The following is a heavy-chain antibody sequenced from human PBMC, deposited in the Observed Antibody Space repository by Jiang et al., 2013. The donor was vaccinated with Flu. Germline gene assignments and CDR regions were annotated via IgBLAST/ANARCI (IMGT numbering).Heavy chain of an antibody. CDR3: ARDPTRPYYDILTGYYSGGNWFDP. CDR2: INPNSGGT. CDR1: GYTFTGYY. V-gene: IGHV1-2*04. J-gene: IGHJ5*02. Sequence: EVKKPGASVKVSCKASGYTFTGYYMHWVRQAPGQGLEWMGWINPNSGGTNYAQKFQGWVTMTRDTSISTAYMELSRLRSDDTAVYYCARDPTRPYYDILTGYYSGGNWFDPWGQGTLVTVSS. D-gene: IGHD3-9*01.